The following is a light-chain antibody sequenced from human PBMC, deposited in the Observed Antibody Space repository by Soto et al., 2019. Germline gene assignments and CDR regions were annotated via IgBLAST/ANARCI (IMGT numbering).Light chain of an antibody. Sequence: QSALTQPASVSGSPGQSITISCTGTSSDVGGYNYVSWYQQHPGKAPKLTIYDVSNLPSGVSNRFSGSKSGNTASLTISGLQAEDEADYYCSSYTSSSTRVFGGGTKLTVL. V-gene: IGLV2-14*01. CDR3: SSYTSSSTRV. CDR1: SSDVGGYNY. J-gene: IGLJ3*02. CDR2: DVS.